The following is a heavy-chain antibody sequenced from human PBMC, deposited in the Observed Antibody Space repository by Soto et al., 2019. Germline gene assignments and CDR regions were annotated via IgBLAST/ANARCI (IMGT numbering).Heavy chain of an antibody. CDR2: FDPEDGET. D-gene: IGHD6-19*01. Sequence: ASVKVSCKVSGYTLTELSMHWVRQAPGKGLEWMGGFDPEDGETIYAQKFQGRVTMTEDTSTDTAYMELSSLRSEDTAVYYCATAADSGWSLTYYFDYWGQGTLVTVSS. CDR1: GYTLTELS. V-gene: IGHV1-24*01. CDR3: ATAADSGWSLTYYFDY. J-gene: IGHJ4*02.